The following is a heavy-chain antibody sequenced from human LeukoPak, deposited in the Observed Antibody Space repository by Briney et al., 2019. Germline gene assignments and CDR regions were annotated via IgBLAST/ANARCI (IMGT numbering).Heavy chain of an antibody. CDR2: IKSKTDGGTT. CDR3: TTGGYGGQFDY. J-gene: IGHJ4*02. D-gene: IGHD5-12*01. Sequence: GESLKISCAASGFAFSNAWMSWVRQAPGKGLEWVGRIKSKTDGGTTDYAAHVKGRFTISRDDSKNTLYLQMNSLKTEDTAVYYCTTGGYGGQFDYWGQGTLVTVSS. CDR1: GFAFSNAW. V-gene: IGHV3-15*01.